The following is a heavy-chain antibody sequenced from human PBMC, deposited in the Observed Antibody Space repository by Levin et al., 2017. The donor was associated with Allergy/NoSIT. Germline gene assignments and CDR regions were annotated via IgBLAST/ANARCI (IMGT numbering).Heavy chain of an antibody. CDR1: GYSFSTYG. CDR3: ARVGLYSRGWEPGPYYGMDV. Sequence: ASVKVSCKASGYSFSTYGIGWVRQAPGPGLEWTGWMNTYSGNTNYVEEFQGRVTMTQDTSTSTVYMELRSLKSDDTGTYYCARVGLYSRGWEPGPYYGMDVWGQGTTVTVSS. J-gene: IGHJ6*02. D-gene: IGHD1-26*01. V-gene: IGHV1-18*01. CDR2: MNTYSGNT.